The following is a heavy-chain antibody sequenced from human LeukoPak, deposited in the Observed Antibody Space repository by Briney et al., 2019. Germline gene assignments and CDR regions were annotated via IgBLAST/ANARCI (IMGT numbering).Heavy chain of an antibody. CDR3: ARGLSYYDILTGYPNLDY. V-gene: IGHV3-11*01. Sequence: GGSLRLSCAASGFTFSDYYMSWIRQAPGKGLEWVSYISSSGSTIYYADSVKGRFTISRDNAKNSLYLQMNSLRAEDTAVYYCARGLSYYDILTGYPNLDYWGQGTLVTVSS. CDR2: ISSSGSTI. CDR1: GFTFSDYY. D-gene: IGHD3-9*01. J-gene: IGHJ4*02.